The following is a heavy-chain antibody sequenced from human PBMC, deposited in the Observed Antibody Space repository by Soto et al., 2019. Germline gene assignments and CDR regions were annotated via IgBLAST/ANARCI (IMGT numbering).Heavy chain of an antibody. Sequence: QVQLVQSGAEVKKPGASVKVSCKASGYTCSSYHISWVRQAPGQGIEGMGWISAYNGNTNYAQKLQGRVTITTDTSTRTAYMELRSPRSDDTAVYYCARDGPPTDYWGQGTLVTVSS. J-gene: IGHJ4*02. CDR3: ARDGPPTDY. CDR2: ISAYNGNT. V-gene: IGHV1-18*01. CDR1: GYTCSSYH.